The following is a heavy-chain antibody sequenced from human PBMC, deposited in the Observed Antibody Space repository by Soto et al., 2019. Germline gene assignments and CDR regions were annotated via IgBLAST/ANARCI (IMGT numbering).Heavy chain of an antibody. CDR2: INPSGGST. D-gene: IGHD6-6*01. J-gene: IGHJ4*02. CDR1: GYTFTIYY. CDR3: ARVSIAARIPDY. V-gene: IGHV1-46*01. Sequence: ASVKVSCKASGYTFTIYYMHWVRQAPGQGLEWMGIINPSGGSTSYAQKFQGRVTMTRDTSTSTVYMELSSLRSEDTAVYYCARVSIAARIPDYWGQGTLVTVSS.